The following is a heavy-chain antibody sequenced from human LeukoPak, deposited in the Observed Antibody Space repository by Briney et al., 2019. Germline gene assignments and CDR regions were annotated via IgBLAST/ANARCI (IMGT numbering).Heavy chain of an antibody. V-gene: IGHV3-23*01. CDR1: GFTFSRYA. D-gene: IGHD3-22*01. Sequence: GGSLRLSCAASGFTFSRYAMSWVRQAPGKGLEWLSAISDTGGNTYYTDSVKGLFTISRDNSRNTLYLQMNSLRVEDTAFYYCATLVFDSSGYSYFDYWGQGTLVTVSS. CDR2: ISDTGGNT. CDR3: ATLVFDSSGYSYFDY. J-gene: IGHJ4*02.